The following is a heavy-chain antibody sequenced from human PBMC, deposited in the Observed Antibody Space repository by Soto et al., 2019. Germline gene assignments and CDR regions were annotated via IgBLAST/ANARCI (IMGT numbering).Heavy chain of an antibody. V-gene: IGHV1-18*01. CDR1: GYTFTSYG. J-gene: IGHJ4*02. D-gene: IGHD3-22*01. CDR2: ISAYNGNT. CDR3: ARDEARFPYYYDSSGYSY. Sequence: ASVKVSCKASGYTFTSYGISWVRQAPGHGLEWMGWISAYNGNTNYAQKLQGRVTMTTDTSTSTAYMELRSLRSDDTAVYYCARDEARFPYYYDSSGYSYWGQGTLVTVSS.